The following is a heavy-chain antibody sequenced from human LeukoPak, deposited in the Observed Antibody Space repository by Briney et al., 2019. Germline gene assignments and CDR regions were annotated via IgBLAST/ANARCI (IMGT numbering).Heavy chain of an antibody. V-gene: IGHV4-61*02. CDR1: GGSISSGSYY. Sequence: SQTLSLTCTVSGGSISSGSYYWSWIRQPAGKGLEWIGRIYTSGSTNYNPSLKSRVTISVDTSKNQFSLKLSSVTAADMAVYYCARGDARDYYGSGSFPFDYWGQGTLVTVSS. J-gene: IGHJ4*02. CDR2: IYTSGST. CDR3: ARGDARDYYGSGSFPFDY. D-gene: IGHD3-10*01.